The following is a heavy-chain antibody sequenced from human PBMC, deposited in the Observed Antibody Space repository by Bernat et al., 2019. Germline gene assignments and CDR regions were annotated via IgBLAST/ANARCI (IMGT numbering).Heavy chain of an antibody. Sequence: EVQLVESGGGLVQPGGSLRLSCVASGFTLSTHWMRWVRQAPGKGLELVANIKDDGSEKFYVDSVKGRLTISRDNAKTSLYLQMNSLRAEDTAVYYCARDTLIWGQGTMVTVSS. CDR1: GFTLSTHW. J-gene: IGHJ3*02. V-gene: IGHV3-7*01. CDR3: ARDTLI. CDR2: IKDDGSEK.